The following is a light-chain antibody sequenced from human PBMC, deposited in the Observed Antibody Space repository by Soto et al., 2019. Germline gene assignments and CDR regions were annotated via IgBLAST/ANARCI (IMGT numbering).Light chain of an antibody. J-gene: IGLJ1*01. CDR1: RSDVGTYNF. V-gene: IGLV2-14*03. Sequence: QSALTQPASVSGSPGQSITISCTGTRSDVGTYNFVYWYQQHPGKAPKVLIYGVSNRPSGVSDRFSGSRSGNTASLTISGLQHDDDAVYYRASFTSASTRVFGTGTKLTVL. CDR3: ASFTSASTRV. CDR2: GVS.